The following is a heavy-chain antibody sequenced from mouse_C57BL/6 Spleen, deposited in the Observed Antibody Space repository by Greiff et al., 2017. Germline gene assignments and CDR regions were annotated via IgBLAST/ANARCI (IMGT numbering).Heavy chain of an antibody. Sequence: QVQLKQSGAELVKPGASVKMSCKASGYTFTSYWITWVKQRPGQGLEWIGDIYPGSGSTNYNEKFKSKATLTVDTSSSTAYMQLSSLTSEDSAVYYCARLTPYYYGSSYEYFDVWGTGTTVTVSS. CDR2: IYPGSGST. CDR1: GYTFTSYW. V-gene: IGHV1-55*01. CDR3: ARLTPYYYGSSYEYFDV. J-gene: IGHJ1*03. D-gene: IGHD1-1*01.